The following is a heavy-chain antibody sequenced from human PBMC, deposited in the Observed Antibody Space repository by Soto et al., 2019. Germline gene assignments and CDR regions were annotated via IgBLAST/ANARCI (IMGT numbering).Heavy chain of an antibody. Sequence: QVQLVESGGVLVKPGGSLRLSCAASGFTFSSYGMHWVRQAPGKGLEWVAVISYDGTNKYYGDSVKGRFSISRDNSKNTLYLQMNSLRAEDTAAYYCAKGLGWRVLGDAFDIWGQGTMVTVSS. CDR3: AKGLGWRVLGDAFDI. V-gene: IGHV3-30*18. CDR1: GFTFSSYG. CDR2: ISYDGTNK. D-gene: IGHD3-16*01. J-gene: IGHJ3*02.